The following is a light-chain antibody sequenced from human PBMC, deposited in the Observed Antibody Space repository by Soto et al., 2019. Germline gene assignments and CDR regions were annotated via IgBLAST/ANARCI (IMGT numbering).Light chain of an antibody. CDR3: LQYNDWPPKQYT. CDR1: QSVSSD. V-gene: IGKV3-15*01. J-gene: IGKJ2*01. Sequence: EIVMTQSPATLSVSPGERVTLSCRASQSVSSDLAWYQHKPGQAPRLLIYGASTRATGTPARFSGSGSGTEFSLSISSLQSEDFAVYYCLQYNDWPPKQYTFGQGTKLEIK. CDR2: GAS.